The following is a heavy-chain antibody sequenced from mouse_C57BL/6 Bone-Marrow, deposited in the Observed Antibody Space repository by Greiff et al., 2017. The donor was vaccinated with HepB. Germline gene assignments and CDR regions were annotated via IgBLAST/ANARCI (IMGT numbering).Heavy chain of an antibody. CDR3: VSIYYDYDGFAY. V-gene: IGHV1-26*01. CDR2: INPNNGGT. CDR1: GYTFPDYY. Sequence: EVQLQQSGPELVKPGASVKISCKASGYTFPDYYMNWVKQSHGKSLEWIGDINPNNGGTSYNQKFKGKATLTVDKSSSTAYMELRSLTSEDSAVYYCVSIYYDYDGFAYWGQGTLVTVSA. D-gene: IGHD2-4*01. J-gene: IGHJ3*01.